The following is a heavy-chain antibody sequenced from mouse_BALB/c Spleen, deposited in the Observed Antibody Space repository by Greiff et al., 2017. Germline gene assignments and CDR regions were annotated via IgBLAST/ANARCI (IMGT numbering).Heavy chain of an antibody. CDR2: IYPSDSYT. Sequence: VQLQQPGAELVRPGASVKLSCKASGYTFTSYWINWVKQRPGQGLEWIGNIYPSDSYTNYNQKFKDKATLTVDKSSSTAYMQLSSPTSEDSAVYYCTRTGNGNYAWFAYWGQGTLVTVSA. J-gene: IGHJ3*01. D-gene: IGHD2-1*01. CDR3: TRTGNGNYAWFAY. V-gene: IGHV1-69*02. CDR1: GYTFTSYW.